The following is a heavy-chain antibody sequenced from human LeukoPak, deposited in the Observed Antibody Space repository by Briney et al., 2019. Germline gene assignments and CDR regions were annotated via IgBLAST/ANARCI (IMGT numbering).Heavy chain of an antibody. J-gene: IGHJ5*02. CDR2: IRYDGSNK. CDR1: GFTFSSYG. Sequence: PGGSLRLSCAASGFTFSSYGMHWVRQAPGKGLEWVAFIRYDGSNKYYADSVKGRFTISRDNSKNTLYLQMNSLRDEDTAMYYCVRSTYQPQNWFDPWGQGTLVTVSS. CDR3: VRSTYQPQNWFDP. D-gene: IGHD2-2*01. V-gene: IGHV3-30*02.